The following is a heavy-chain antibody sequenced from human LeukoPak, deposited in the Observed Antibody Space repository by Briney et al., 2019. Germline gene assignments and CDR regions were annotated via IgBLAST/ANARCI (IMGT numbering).Heavy chain of an antibody. V-gene: IGHV3-15*01. Sequence: PGGSLRLSCAVSGFTFSSYWMSWVRQAPGKGLEWVGRIKRKADGGTTDYAAPVKGRFTISRDDSKNTLYLQMNSLKTEDTAVYYCTTNDAFDIWGQGTMVTVSS. CDR3: TTNDAFDI. CDR2: IKRKADGGTT. J-gene: IGHJ3*02. CDR1: GFTFSSYW.